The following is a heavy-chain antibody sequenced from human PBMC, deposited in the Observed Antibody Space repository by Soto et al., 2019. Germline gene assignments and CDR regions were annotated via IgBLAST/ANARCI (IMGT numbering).Heavy chain of an antibody. CDR2: IRNKANSYST. V-gene: IGHV3-72*01. CDR1: GFTFSDYY. D-gene: IGHD3-3*02. J-gene: IGHJ4*02. CDR3: VRSFLSNDLKTFDY. Sequence: EVQLVESGGGLVQPGGSLRLSCAASGFTFSDYYMDWVRQAPGKGLECVGRIRNKANSYSTEYAASVKGRFTISRDDSKSSLYLQMDSLKTEDTAVYYCVRSFLSNDLKTFDYWGQGTLVTVSS.